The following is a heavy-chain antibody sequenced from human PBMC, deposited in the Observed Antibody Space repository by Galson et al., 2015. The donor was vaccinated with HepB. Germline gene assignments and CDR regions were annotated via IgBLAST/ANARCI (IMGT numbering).Heavy chain of an antibody. CDR3: ARGKNTMVRGVNDFQH. V-gene: IGHV3-21*01. Sequence: SLRLSCAASGFTFSSYSMNWARQAPGKGLEWVSSISSSSSYIYYADSVKGRFTISRDNAKNSLYLQMNSLRAEDTAVYYCARGKNTMVRGVNDFQHWGQGTLVTVSS. CDR2: ISSSSSYI. J-gene: IGHJ1*01. CDR1: GFTFSSYS. D-gene: IGHD3-10*01.